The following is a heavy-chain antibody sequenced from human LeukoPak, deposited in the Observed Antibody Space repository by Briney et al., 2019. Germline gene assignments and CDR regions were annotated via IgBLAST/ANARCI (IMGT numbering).Heavy chain of an antibody. CDR2: VYTSGST. CDR3: GRGWISPYSGYDYDYFDY. Sequence: SQTLSLTCTVSGGSISSGRYYWSWIRQPAGKGLEWIGRVYTSGSTNYNPSLRSRVTISVDTSKNQFSLRLSSVTAADTAVYYCGRGWISPYSGYDYDYFDYWGQGALVTVSS. CDR1: GGSISSGRYY. J-gene: IGHJ4*02. D-gene: IGHD5-12*01. V-gene: IGHV4-61*02.